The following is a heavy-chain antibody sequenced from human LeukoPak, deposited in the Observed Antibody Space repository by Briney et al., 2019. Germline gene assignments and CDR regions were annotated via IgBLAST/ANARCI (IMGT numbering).Heavy chain of an antibody. CDR3: ARGHFLGTGTNWFDP. V-gene: IGHV4-59*01. CDR1: GGYISSYF. D-gene: IGHD1-1*01. Sequence: PSETLSLTCTVSGGYISSYFWSWIRQPPGKGLAWIGYIYYSGSTNYHPSLKSRVTISVDTSKNQFALKLSSVTAADTAVYYCARGHFLGTGTNWFDPWGQGTLVTVSS. CDR2: IYYSGST. J-gene: IGHJ5*02.